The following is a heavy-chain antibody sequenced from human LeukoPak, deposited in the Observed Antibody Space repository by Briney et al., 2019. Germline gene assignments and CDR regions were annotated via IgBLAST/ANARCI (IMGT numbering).Heavy chain of an antibody. J-gene: IGHJ5*01. CDR1: GFTFSTYA. V-gene: IGHV3-23*01. D-gene: IGHD4-4*01. Sequence: AGGSLRLSCAASGFTFSTYAMSWVRQAPGTGLEWVSIVSAGGDNTYYADSVEGRFTISRDNSNNTLYLQMNSLRAEDTAVYYCAKVRNNYNSPFQSWGQGTLVTVSS. CDR3: AKVRNNYNSPFQS. CDR2: VSAGGDNT.